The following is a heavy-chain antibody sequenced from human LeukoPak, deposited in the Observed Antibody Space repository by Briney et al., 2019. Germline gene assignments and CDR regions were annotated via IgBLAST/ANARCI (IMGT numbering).Heavy chain of an antibody. CDR2: IYDTGNT. Sequence: SQTLSLTCAVSYGSISNGGYSWNWIRQPPGKDLEWIGYIYDTGNTYYNPSLRSRVTMSLDRSKNRFSLRLDSVAAADTAVYYCARGRQLGLYYFDSWGQGTLVTVSS. CDR1: YGSISNGGYS. D-gene: IGHD3-10*01. CDR3: ARGRQLGLYYFDS. J-gene: IGHJ4*02. V-gene: IGHV4-30-2*01.